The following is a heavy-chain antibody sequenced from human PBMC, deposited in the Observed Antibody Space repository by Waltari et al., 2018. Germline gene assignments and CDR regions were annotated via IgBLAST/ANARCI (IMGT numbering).Heavy chain of an antibody. D-gene: IGHD6-13*01. Sequence: QVQLNQWGAGVLKTSATLSLTCAVYGESFSDQFWTCIRQHPGKGLEWIGYIYYSGSTYYNPSLKSRVTISVDTSKNQFSLKLSSVTAADTAVYYCARGNPAYSSSWDYWGQGTLVTVSS. CDR2: IYYSGST. V-gene: IGHV4-34*01. CDR3: ARGNPAYSSSWDY. CDR1: GESFSDQF. J-gene: IGHJ4*02.